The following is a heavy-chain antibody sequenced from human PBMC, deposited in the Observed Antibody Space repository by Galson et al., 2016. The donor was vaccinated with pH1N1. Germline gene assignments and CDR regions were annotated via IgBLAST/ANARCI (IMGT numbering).Heavy chain of an antibody. V-gene: IGHV1-69*13. CDR1: GGTFSSYA. D-gene: IGHD5-12*01. Sequence: SVKVSCKASGGTFSSYAISWVRQAPGQGLEWMGGIIGMFGITNYAQKFQGRDTITAEEITSTAYMELTSLRSDDTAVYYCARGRGYNYGYVDNWGQGTLVTVSS. CDR2: IIGMFGIT. CDR3: ARGRGYNYGYVDN. J-gene: IGHJ4*02.